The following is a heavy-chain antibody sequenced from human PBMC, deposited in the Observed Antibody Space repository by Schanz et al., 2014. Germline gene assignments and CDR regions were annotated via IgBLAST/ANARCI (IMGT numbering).Heavy chain of an antibody. Sequence: AASGFTFSSYAMSWVRQAPVKGLEWVSVISGSGATTYYADSVKGRFTISRDNPRNSLYFQLSSLRPEDTPANLCASPSRRSSDLNMD. V-gene: IGHV3-23*01. CDR3: ASPSRRSSDLNMD. J-gene: IGHJ6*03. CDR1: GFTFSSYA. CDR2: ISGSGATT.